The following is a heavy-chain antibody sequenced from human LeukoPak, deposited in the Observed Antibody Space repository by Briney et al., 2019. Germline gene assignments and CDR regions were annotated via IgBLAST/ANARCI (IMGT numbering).Heavy chain of an antibody. CDR2: IYYSGST. V-gene: IGHV4-39*01. Sequence: SETLSLTCTVSGGSISSSSYYWGWIRQPPGKGLEWIGSIYYSGSTYYNPSLKSRVTISVDTSKNQFSLKLSSVTAADTAVYYCARQKAYCGGDCYPTLFDYWGQGTLVTVSS. CDR1: GGSISSSSYY. J-gene: IGHJ4*02. CDR3: ARQKAYCGGDCYPTLFDY. D-gene: IGHD2-21*02.